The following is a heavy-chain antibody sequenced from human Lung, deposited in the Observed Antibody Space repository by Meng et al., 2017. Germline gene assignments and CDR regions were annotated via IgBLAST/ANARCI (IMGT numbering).Heavy chain of an antibody. CDR2: IKSKPDGETI. Sequence: EVQLGESGGGLVKPGGSLRLSCEGTGFTFSNAWMTWVRQVPGKRLEWVGRIKSKPDGETIDYAAPVKGRFTISRDDSKNTVYLQMNSLKTEVTALYYCTGHIDYWGQGTLVTVSS. CDR3: TGHIDY. CDR1: GFTFSNAW. V-gene: IGHV3-15*01. J-gene: IGHJ4*02.